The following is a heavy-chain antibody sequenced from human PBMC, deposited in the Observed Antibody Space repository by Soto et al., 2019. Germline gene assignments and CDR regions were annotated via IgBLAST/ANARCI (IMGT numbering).Heavy chain of an antibody. CDR2: IWYDGSNK. V-gene: IGHV3-33*01. J-gene: IGHJ4*02. CDR1: GFTFSSYG. Sequence: QVQLVESGGGVVQPGRSLRLSCAASGFTFSSYGMHWVRQAPGKGLEWVAVIWYDGSNKYYADSVKGRFTISRDNSKNTLYLQMNSLRAEDTAVYYCARGPMGYCSGGSCSSGLAYWGQGTLVTVSS. D-gene: IGHD2-15*01. CDR3: ARGPMGYCSGGSCSSGLAY.